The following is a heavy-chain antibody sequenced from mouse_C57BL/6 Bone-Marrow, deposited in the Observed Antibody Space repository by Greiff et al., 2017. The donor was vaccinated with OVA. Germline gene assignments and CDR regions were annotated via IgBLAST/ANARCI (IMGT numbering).Heavy chain of an antibody. J-gene: IGHJ4*01. CDR3: ARTVYYDYDGVFYYAMDY. V-gene: IGHV2-2*01. Sequence: QVQLKESGPGLVQPSQSLSITCTVSGFSLTSYGVHWVRQSPGKGLEWLGVIWSGGSTDYNAAFISRLSISKDNSKSQVFFKMNSLQADDTAIYYCARTVYYDYDGVFYYAMDYWGQGTSVTVSS. D-gene: IGHD2-4*01. CDR1: GFSLTSYG. CDR2: IWSGGST.